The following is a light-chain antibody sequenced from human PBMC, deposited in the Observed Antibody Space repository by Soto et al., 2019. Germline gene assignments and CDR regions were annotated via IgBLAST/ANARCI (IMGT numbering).Light chain of an antibody. J-gene: IGKJ5*01. V-gene: IGKV1-5*02. CDR3: QQLNSYPIT. CDR2: DAS. Sequence: IQRTQSPSSLSASVLYRVTIMCLASQSVSTRLAWYQQKPGKAPKVLIYDASSWAGGVPSRFSGSGSGTEFTLTISSLQPEDFATYYCQQLNSYPITFGQGTRLEIK. CDR1: QSVSTR.